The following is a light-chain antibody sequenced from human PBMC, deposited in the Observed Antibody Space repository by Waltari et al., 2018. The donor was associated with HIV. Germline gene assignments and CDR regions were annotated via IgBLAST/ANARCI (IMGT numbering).Light chain of an antibody. CDR3: LLSYSGARVV. J-gene: IGLJ2*01. V-gene: IGLV7-46*01. CDR2: DTS. CDR1: TGALTSGHY. Sequence: QAVVTQEPSLTVSPGGTVTLTCGSSTGALTSGHYPYWFQQKPGQPPRTLIYDTSNKHSWTPARFSGSLLGGKAALTLSGAQPEDEAEYYCLLSYSGARVVFGGGTKLTVL.